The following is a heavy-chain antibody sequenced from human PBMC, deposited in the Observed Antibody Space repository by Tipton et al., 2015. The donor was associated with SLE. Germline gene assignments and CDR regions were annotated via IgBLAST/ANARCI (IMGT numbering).Heavy chain of an antibody. D-gene: IGHD6-19*01. CDR3: ARGGDSGVWYSSGQDAFDI. J-gene: IGHJ3*02. CDR2: INHSGST. V-gene: IGHV4-34*01. Sequence: TLSLTCAVYGGSFSGYYWSWIRQPPGKGLEWIGEINHSGSTNYNPSLKSRVTISEDTSKKQFSLKLSSVTAADTAVYYCARGGDSGVWYSSGQDAFDIWGQGTMVTVSS. CDR1: GGSFSGYY.